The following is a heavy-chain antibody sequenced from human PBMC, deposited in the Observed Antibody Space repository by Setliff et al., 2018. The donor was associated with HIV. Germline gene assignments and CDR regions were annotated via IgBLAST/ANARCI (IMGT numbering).Heavy chain of an antibody. CDR1: GYMILGYK. J-gene: IGHJ3*01. V-gene: IGHV1-2*06. CDR3: ARPRVFDSFDV. Sequence: GASVKVSCKASGYMILGYKMNWVRQAPGQGLEWIGRISPDNGVAEYAPKFQCRVRMTLDTSISTAYLEIPRLTSGDAAVYYCARPRVFDSFDVWGQGTRVTVSS. CDR2: ISPDNGVA.